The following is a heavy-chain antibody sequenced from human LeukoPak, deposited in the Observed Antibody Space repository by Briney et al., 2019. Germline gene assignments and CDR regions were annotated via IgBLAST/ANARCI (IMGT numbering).Heavy chain of an antibody. CDR1: GGSFSGYY. Sequence: PSETLSLTCAVYGGSFSGYYWSWIRQPPGKGLEWIGENNHSGSTNYNPSLKSRVTISVDTSKNQFSLKLSSVTAADTAVYYCARVGYYYDSSGYHPNWGQGTLVTVSS. CDR2: NNHSGST. V-gene: IGHV4-34*01. D-gene: IGHD3-22*01. J-gene: IGHJ4*02. CDR3: ARVGYYYDSSGYHPN.